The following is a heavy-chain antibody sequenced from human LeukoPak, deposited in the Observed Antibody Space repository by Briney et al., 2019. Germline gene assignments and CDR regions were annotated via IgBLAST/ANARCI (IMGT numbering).Heavy chain of an antibody. CDR1: GGSFSGYY. D-gene: IGHD3-3*02. CDR2: INHSGST. CDR3: ASLSISYYYYGMDV. V-gene: IGHV4-34*01. Sequence: SETLSLTCAVYGGSFSGYYWSWIRQPPGKGLEWIGEINHSGSTYYNPSLKSRVTISVDTSKNQFSLKLSSVTAADTAVYYCASLSISYYYYGMDVWGQGTTVTVSS. J-gene: IGHJ6*02.